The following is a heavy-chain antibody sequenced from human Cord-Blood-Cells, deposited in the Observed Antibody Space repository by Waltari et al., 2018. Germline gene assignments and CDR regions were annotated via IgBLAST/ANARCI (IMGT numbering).Heavy chain of an antibody. D-gene: IGHD2-2*01. CDR3: ARAPIVVVPAAINWFDP. V-gene: IGHV1-2*02. CDR1: GYPLTGYY. CDR2: INPNSGGK. Sequence: QVPLVSSRAAVKKHGDSVKASCKASGYPLTGYYMHWVWQAPGQGLGWMGWINPNSGGKNYAQKFQGGVTMTMDTSISTAYMELSRLRSDDTAVYYCARAPIVVVPAAINWFDPWGQGTLVTVSS. J-gene: IGHJ5*02.